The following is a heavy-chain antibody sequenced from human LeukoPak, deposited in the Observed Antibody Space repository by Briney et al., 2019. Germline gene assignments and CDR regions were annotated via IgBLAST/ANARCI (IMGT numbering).Heavy chain of an antibody. CDR2: IKQDGSEK. CDR1: GFTFSSYW. Sequence: GGSLRLSCAVSGFTFSSYWVSWVRQAPGTGLEWVANIKQDGSEKYYVDSVKGRFTIPRDNAKNSLYLQMNSVRAEDTAVYYCARERGYYDSSGSFQHWGQGTLVTVSS. D-gene: IGHD3-22*01. CDR3: ARERGYYDSSGSFQH. V-gene: IGHV3-7*01. J-gene: IGHJ1*01.